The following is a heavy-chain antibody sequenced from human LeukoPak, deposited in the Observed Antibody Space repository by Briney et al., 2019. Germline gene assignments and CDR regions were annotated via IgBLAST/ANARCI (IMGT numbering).Heavy chain of an antibody. V-gene: IGHV3-30*02. CDR3: GSIYYDSSGYYFFAFDY. CDR2: IRYDGSNK. J-gene: IGHJ4*02. D-gene: IGHD3-22*01. Sequence: PGGSLRLSCAASGFTFSSYGMHWVRQAPGKGLEWVAFIRYDGSNKYYADSVKGRFTISRDNSKNTLYLQMNSLRAEDTAVYYCGSIYYDSSGYYFFAFDYWGQGTLVTVSS. CDR1: GFTFSSYG.